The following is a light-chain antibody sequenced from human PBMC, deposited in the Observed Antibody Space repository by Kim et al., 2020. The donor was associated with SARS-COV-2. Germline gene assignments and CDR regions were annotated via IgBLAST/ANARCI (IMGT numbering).Light chain of an antibody. Sequence: ATVGDRVTITWRASQGIRNDLGWYQQKPGKPPKRLIFDASTLQTGVPSRFSGSGSGTEFTLTITGLHPEDFATYYCLQYTSYPQTFGQGTKVDIK. CDR2: DAS. CDR3: LQYTSYPQT. CDR1: QGIRND. J-gene: IGKJ1*01. V-gene: IGKV1-17*01.